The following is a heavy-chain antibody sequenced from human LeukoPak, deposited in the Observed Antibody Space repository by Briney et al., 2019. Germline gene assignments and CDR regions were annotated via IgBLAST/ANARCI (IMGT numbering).Heavy chain of an antibody. J-gene: IGHJ4*02. V-gene: IGHV3-74*01. D-gene: IGHD4-23*01. Sequence: GGSLRLSCAASGFTFSSYWMHWVRQAPGKGLVWVSRINSDGSSTSYADSVKGRFTISRDNAKNTLYLQMNSLRAEDTAVYYCASEGGGYGGVDYWGQGTLVTVSS. CDR2: INSDGSST. CDR3: ASEGGGYGGVDY. CDR1: GFTFSSYW.